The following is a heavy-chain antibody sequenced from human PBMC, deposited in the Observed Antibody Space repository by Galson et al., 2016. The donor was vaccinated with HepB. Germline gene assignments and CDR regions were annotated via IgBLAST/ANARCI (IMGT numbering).Heavy chain of an antibody. CDR1: GFTLSSYS. V-gene: IGHV3-21*01. CDR2: ITSSSTYI. D-gene: IGHD5/OR15-5a*01. J-gene: IGHJ4*02. Sequence: SLRLSCAASGFTLSSYSMNWVRQAPGKGLEWVSSITSSSTYIYYADSVKGRFTISRDNAKNSLYLQMNSLRVEETAVYYCARDLSTIAPLDYWGQGTLVTVSS. CDR3: ARDLSTIAPLDY.